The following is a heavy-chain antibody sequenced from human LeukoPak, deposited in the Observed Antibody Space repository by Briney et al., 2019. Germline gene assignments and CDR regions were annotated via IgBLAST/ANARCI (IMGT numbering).Heavy chain of an antibody. CDR3: AKDLVYCSSTSCYDDWYFDL. J-gene: IGHJ2*01. D-gene: IGHD2-2*01. CDR2: IRYDGSNK. Sequence: GESLKISCAASGFTFSSYGMHWVRQAPGKGLEWVAFIRYDGSNKYYVDSVKGRFTISRDNSKNTLYLQMNSLRVEDTAVYYCAKDLVYCSSTSCYDDWYFDLWGRGTLVTVSS. V-gene: IGHV3-30*02. CDR1: GFTFSSYG.